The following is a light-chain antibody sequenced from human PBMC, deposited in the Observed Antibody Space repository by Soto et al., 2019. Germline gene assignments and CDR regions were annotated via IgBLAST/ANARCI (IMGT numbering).Light chain of an antibody. Sequence: DIVMTQSPDSLAVSLGERATIYCKSSQSVLYSSNNKNYLAWYQQKPGQPPKLLIFWASTRESGVPDRFSGSGSGTDLTLTISSLQAEDVAVYYCQQYYNTPYTFGQGTKLEIK. V-gene: IGKV4-1*01. J-gene: IGKJ2*01. CDR1: QSVLYSSNNKNY. CDR2: WAS. CDR3: QQYYNTPYT.